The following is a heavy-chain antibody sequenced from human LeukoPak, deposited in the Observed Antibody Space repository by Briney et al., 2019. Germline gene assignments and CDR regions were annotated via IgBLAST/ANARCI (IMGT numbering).Heavy chain of an antibody. CDR2: ISNNGGST. Sequence: GGSLRLSCAASGFTFSSYAMHWVRQAPGKGLEYVSAISNNGGSTYYANSVKGRFTISRDNSKNTLYLQMGSLRAEDMAVYYCARSWCGYEGLSYYYYGMDVWGQGTTVTVSS. CDR1: GFTFSSYA. CDR3: ARSWCGYEGLSYYYYGMDV. J-gene: IGHJ6*02. V-gene: IGHV3-64*01. D-gene: IGHD3-3*01.